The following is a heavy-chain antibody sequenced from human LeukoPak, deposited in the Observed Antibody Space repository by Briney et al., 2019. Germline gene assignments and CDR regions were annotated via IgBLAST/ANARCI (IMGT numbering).Heavy chain of an antibody. J-gene: IGHJ3*01. CDR1: GFAFGDYT. D-gene: IGHD2-21*01. CDR3: SKEIRADLMAFDF. CDR2: FSWSAGTT. Sequence: GGSLRLSCAASGFAFGDYTMHWVRQPPGKGLEWVSLFSWSAGTTYYADSVKGRFTISRDNSRNSLFLQMNSLRTEDTALYYCSKEIRADLMAFDFWGQGTMVTVAS. V-gene: IGHV3-43*01.